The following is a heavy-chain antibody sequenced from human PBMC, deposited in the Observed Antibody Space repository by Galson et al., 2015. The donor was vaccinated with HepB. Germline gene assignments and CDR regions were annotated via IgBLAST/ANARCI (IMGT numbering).Heavy chain of an antibody. V-gene: IGHV3-21*01. CDR3: ASAITTRGWFDP. Sequence: SLRLSCAASGFTFSSYSMNWVRQAPGKGLEWVSSISSSSSYIYYADSAKGRFTISRDNAKNSLYLQMNSLRAEDTAVYYCASAITTRGWFDPWGQGTLVTVSS. J-gene: IGHJ5*02. D-gene: IGHD3-22*01. CDR2: ISSSSSYI. CDR1: GFTFSSYS.